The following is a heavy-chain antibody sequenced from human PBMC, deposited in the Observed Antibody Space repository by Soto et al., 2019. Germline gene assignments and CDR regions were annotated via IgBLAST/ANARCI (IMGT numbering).Heavy chain of an antibody. J-gene: IGHJ4*02. CDR2: FDPEDGET. V-gene: IGHV1-24*01. CDR3: ATLLPAATAFDY. D-gene: IGHD2-2*01. CDR1: GYTLTELS. Sequence: GASVKVSCKVSGYTLTELSMHWVRQAPGKGLEWMGGFDPEDGETIYAQKFQGRVTMTEDTSTDTAYMELSSLRSEDTAVYYCATLLPAATAFDYWGQGTLVIVSS.